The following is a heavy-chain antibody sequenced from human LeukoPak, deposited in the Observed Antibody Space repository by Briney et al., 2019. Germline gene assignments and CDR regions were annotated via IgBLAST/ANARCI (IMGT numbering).Heavy chain of an antibody. D-gene: IGHD2-2*01. Sequence: SETLSLTCAVYGGSFSGYYWSWIRQPPGKGLEWIGEINHSGSTNYNPSLKSRVTIPVDTSKNQFSLKLSSVTAADTAVYYCARLRRYCSSTSCLTRGYYYYYYMDVWGKGTTVTVSS. CDR1: GGSFSGYY. J-gene: IGHJ6*03. CDR3: ARLRRYCSSTSCLTRGYYYYYYMDV. CDR2: INHSGST. V-gene: IGHV4-34*01.